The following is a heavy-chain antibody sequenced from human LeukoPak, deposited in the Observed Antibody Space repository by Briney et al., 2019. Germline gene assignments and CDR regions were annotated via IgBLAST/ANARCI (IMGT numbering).Heavy chain of an antibody. CDR3: ARENYSTGWSYFDY. CDR2: ICTSGRTI. V-gene: IGHV3-48*03. Sequence: PGGSLRLSCAASGFTFSSYEMNWVRQAPGKGLEWVSYICTSGRTIYYADSVKGRFTISRDNAKNSLYLQMNSLRAEDTAVYYCARENYSTGWSYFDYWGQGTLVTVSS. D-gene: IGHD6-19*01. CDR1: GFTFSSYE. J-gene: IGHJ4*02.